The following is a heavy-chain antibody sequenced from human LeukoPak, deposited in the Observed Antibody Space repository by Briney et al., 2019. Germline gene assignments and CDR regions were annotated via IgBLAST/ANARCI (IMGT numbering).Heavy chain of an antibody. D-gene: IGHD3-9*01. V-gene: IGHV4-59*12. CDR3: ARRYVLRYFDWLFDY. Sequence: SETLSLTCTVSGGSISSYYWNWIRQPPGKGLEWIGYIFYSGRTNYNPSLKSRVTISVDTSKNQFSLKLSSVTAADTAVYYCARRYVLRYFDWLFDYWGQGTLVTVSS. CDR2: IFYSGRT. CDR1: GGSISSYY. J-gene: IGHJ4*02.